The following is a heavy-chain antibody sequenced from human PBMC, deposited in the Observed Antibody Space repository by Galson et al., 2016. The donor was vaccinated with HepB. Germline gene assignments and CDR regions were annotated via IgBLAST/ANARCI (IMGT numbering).Heavy chain of an antibody. J-gene: IGHJ4*02. Sequence: SETLSLTCAVSGGSISSSNWWSWVRQPPGKGLEWIGEIYRSGSTNYNPSLKSRVTISLDKSKNQFSLKLSSVTAADTAVYYGARLSSSWYFYFDYWGQGTLVTVSS. CDR2: IYRSGST. V-gene: IGHV4-4*02. D-gene: IGHD6-13*01. CDR1: GGSISSSNW. CDR3: ARLSSSWYFYFDY.